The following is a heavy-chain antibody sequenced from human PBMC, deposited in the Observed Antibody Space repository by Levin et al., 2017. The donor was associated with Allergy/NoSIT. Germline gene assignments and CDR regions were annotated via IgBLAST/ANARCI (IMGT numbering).Heavy chain of an antibody. CDR1: GFTLSEYA. D-gene: IGHD2-15*01. Sequence: GESLKISCAASGFTLSEYAMSWVRQAPGKGLEWVSVITGGGFNTYYGDSVKGRFTVSRDNSKNTLYLELNSLRAEDTAVYYCAKKQGGTTGFSFGVWGQGTMVTVSS. J-gene: IGHJ3*01. CDR3: AKKQGGTTGFSFGV. V-gene: IGHV3-23*01. CDR2: ITGGGFNT.